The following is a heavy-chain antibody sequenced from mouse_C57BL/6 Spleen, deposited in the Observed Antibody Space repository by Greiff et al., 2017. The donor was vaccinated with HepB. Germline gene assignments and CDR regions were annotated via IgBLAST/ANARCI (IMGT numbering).Heavy chain of an antibody. CDR1: GYTFTSYW. CDR3: ARRDW. J-gene: IGHJ2*01. D-gene: IGHD4-1*01. Sequence: QVQLKQSGPELVKPGASVKISCKASGYTFTSYWMAWVKQRPGQGLEWIGNIYPSDSETHYNQKFKDKATVTVDKSSSTAYMQLSSLTSEDSAVYYCARRDWWGQGTTLTVSS. V-gene: IGHV1-61*01. CDR2: IYPSDSET.